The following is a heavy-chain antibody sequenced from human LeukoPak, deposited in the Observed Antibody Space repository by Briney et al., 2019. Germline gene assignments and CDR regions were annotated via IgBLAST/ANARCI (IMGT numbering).Heavy chain of an antibody. CDR1: GFTVSSNY. CDR3: ARETGYDILTGSIHHVRRDAFDI. Sequence: GGSLRLSCAASGFTVSSNYMSWVRQAPGKGLEWVSVIYSGGSTYYADSVKGRFTISRDNSKNTLYLQMNSLRAEDTAVYYCARETGYDILTGSIHHVRRDAFDIWGQGTMVTVSS. D-gene: IGHD3-9*01. CDR2: IYSGGST. V-gene: IGHV3-53*01. J-gene: IGHJ3*02.